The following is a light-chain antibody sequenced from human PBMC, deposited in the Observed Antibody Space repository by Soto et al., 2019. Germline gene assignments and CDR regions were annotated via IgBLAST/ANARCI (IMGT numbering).Light chain of an antibody. J-gene: IGKJ3*01. CDR3: QQYGNSPFT. CDR2: GAS. CDR1: QSVSSSY. Sequence: EIVLTQSPGTLSLSPGERATLSCRASQSVSSSYLAWYQQKPGQAPRLLIYGASSRATGIPDRFSGSGSGTDFTLNISRLEHEDIAVYYCQQYGNSPFTFGPGTKGDIK. V-gene: IGKV3-20*01.